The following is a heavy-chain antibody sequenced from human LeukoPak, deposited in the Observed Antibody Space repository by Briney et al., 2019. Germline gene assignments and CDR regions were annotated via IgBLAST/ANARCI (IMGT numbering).Heavy chain of an antibody. CDR1: GGSFSGYY. Sequence: SETLSLTCAVYGGSFSGYYWSWIRQPPGRGLEWIGEINHSGSTNYNPSLKSRVTISVDTSKSQFSLKLSSVTAADTAVYYCARVGESLRFLEWVPYYYYYMDVWGKGTTVTVSS. D-gene: IGHD3-3*01. CDR2: INHSGST. V-gene: IGHV4-34*01. CDR3: ARVGESLRFLEWVPYYYYYMDV. J-gene: IGHJ6*03.